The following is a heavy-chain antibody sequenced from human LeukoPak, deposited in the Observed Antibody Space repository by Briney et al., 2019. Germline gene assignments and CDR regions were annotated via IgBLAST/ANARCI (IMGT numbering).Heavy chain of an antibody. J-gene: IGHJ4*02. V-gene: IGHV3-23*01. CDR3: AKSALNRFDY. CDR2: ISGGGGTP. D-gene: IGHD1-14*01. Sequence: GGSLRLSCAASGFTFSSYAMSWVRQAPGKGLEWVSTISGGGGTPYYADSVKGRFTISRDNSKNTLFLQMNSLRVEDTAVYYCAKSALNRFDYWGQGALVTVSS. CDR1: GFTFSSYA.